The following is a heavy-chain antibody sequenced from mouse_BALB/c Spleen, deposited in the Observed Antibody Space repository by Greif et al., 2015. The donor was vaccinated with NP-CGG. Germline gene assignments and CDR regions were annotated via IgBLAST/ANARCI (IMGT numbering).Heavy chain of an antibody. CDR3: AVRRGY. J-gene: IGHJ2*01. Sequence: EVKLVESGGDLVKPGGSLKLSCAASGFTFSSYGMSWVRQTPDKRLEWVATISSGGSYTYYPDSVKGRFTISRDNVKNTLYLQMSSLKSEDTAMYYCAVRRGYWGQGTTLTVSS. CDR2: ISSGGSYT. V-gene: IGHV5-6*02. CDR1: GFTFSSYG.